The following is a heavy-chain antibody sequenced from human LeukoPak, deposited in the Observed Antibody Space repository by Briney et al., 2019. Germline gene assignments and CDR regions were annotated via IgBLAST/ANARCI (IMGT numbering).Heavy chain of an antibody. V-gene: IGHV3-21*01. CDR2: ISSSSSYI. Sequence: GESLRLSCAASGFTFSSYNMNWVRQAPGKGLEWVSSISSSSSYIYYADSVKGRFTISRDNAKNSLYLQMNSLRAEDTAVYYCARGYDILTGCDYWGQGTLVTVSS. CDR3: ARGYDILTGCDY. CDR1: GFTFSSYN. J-gene: IGHJ4*02. D-gene: IGHD3-9*01.